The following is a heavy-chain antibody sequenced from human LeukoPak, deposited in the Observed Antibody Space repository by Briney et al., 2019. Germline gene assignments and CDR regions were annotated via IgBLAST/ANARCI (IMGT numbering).Heavy chain of an antibody. CDR1: GYTFTSYY. Sequence: ASVKVSCKASGYTFTSYYMHWVRQAPGQGLEWMGIINPSGGSTSYAQKFQGRVTMTRHTSTSTIYMELSSLRSEDTAVYYCARAPHDSSGYYYVSFDYWGQGTLVTVSS. D-gene: IGHD3-22*01. CDR3: ARAPHDSSGYYYVSFDY. V-gene: IGHV1-46*01. J-gene: IGHJ4*02. CDR2: INPSGGST.